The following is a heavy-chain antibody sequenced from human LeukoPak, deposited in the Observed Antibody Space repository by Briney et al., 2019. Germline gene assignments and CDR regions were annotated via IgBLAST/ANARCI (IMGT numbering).Heavy chain of an antibody. D-gene: IGHD1-26*01. J-gene: IGHJ5*02. CDR3: AKDLSGTIYNWFDP. V-gene: IGHV3-30*02. CDR1: GFTFSSYG. Sequence: GGSLRLSCAASGFTFSSYGMHWVRQAPGKGLEWVAFIRYDGSNKYYADSVKGRFTISRDNSKNTLYLQMNSLRAEDTAVYYCAKDLSGTIYNWFDPWGQGTLVTVSS. CDR2: IRYDGSNK.